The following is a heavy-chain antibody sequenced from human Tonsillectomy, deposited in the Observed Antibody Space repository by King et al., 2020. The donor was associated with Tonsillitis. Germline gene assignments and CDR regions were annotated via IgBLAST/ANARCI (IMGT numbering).Heavy chain of an antibody. D-gene: IGHD3-9*01. CDR1: GYTFTSYY. CDR3: ARDWSYDILTGTQWYYGMDV. Sequence: VQLVESGAEVKKPGASVKVSCKASGYTFTSYYMHWVRQAPGQGLEWMGIINPSGSTSYAQNFQGRVTINRDTSTSTVDMELSSLRSEETAVYYCARDWSYDILTGTQWYYGMDVWGQGTTVTVSS. J-gene: IGHJ6*02. CDR2: INPSGST. V-gene: IGHV1-46*03.